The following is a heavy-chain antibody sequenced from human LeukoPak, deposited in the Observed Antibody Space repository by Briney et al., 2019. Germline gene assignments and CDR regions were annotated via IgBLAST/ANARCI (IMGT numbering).Heavy chain of an antibody. CDR2: ISWNSGSI. J-gene: IGHJ5*02. Sequence: GGSLRLSCAASGFSFDDYAMHWVRQAPGKGLEWVAGISWNSGSIDYVDSVKGRFTISRDNAKNSLYLQMNSLRAEDTAVYYCAKDFDPWGQGTLVTVSS. CDR3: AKDFDP. V-gene: IGHV3-9*01. CDR1: GFSFDDYA.